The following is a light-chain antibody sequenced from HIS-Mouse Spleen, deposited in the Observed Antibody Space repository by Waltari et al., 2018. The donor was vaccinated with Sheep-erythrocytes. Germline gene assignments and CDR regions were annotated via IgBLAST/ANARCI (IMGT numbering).Light chain of an antibody. CDR3: CSYAGSYNHV. Sequence: QSALTQPRSVSGSPGQSVTISCTGTSSDVGGYNYVSWYQQHPGKAPKLMIYDVSKRASGFPDRFSGSQSGNTASLTISGLQAEDEADYYCCSYAGSYNHVFATGTKVTVL. CDR1: SSDVGGYNY. J-gene: IGLJ1*01. CDR2: DVS. V-gene: IGLV2-11*01.